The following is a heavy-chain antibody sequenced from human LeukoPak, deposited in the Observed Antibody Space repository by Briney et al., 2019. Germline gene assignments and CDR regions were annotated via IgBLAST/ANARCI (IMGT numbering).Heavy chain of an antibody. CDR2: IIPIFGTA. J-gene: IGHJ4*02. Sequence: ASVKVSCKASGGTFSSYAISWVRQAPGQGLEWMGGIIPIFGTANYAQKFQGRVTITADESTSTAYMDLRSLRSDDTAVYYCARDYYDPGSYPDYWGQGTLVTVSS. V-gene: IGHV1-69*13. CDR1: GGTFSSYA. CDR3: ARDYYDPGSYPDY. D-gene: IGHD3-10*01.